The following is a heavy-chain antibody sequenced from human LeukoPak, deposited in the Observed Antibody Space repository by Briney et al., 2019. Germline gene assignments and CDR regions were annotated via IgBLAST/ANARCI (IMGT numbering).Heavy chain of an antibody. Sequence: GASVKVSCKRSVYTFTGYYMHWVRQAPGQGLEWMGRINPNSGGTNYAQKFQGRVTMTRDTSISTAYMELSRLRSDDTAVYYCARLAVVTDSRPFDYWGQGTLVTVSS. CDR1: VYTFTGYY. D-gene: IGHD2-21*02. CDR2: INPNSGGT. J-gene: IGHJ4*02. V-gene: IGHV1-2*06. CDR3: ARLAVVTDSRPFDY.